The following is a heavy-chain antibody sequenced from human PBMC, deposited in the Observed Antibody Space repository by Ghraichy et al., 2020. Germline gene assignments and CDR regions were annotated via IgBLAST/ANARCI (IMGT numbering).Heavy chain of an antibody. CDR1: GASMSSGGYY. Sequence: SETLSLTCTVSGASMSSGGYYWSWSRQHPGRGLEWIGYIYYSGSNYYNPSLKSRVTISVDTSKNQFSLKLSSVTAADTAVYYCARMMCSSGSCYACDYWGQGTLVTVSS. D-gene: IGHD2-15*01. V-gene: IGHV4-31*03. J-gene: IGHJ4*02. CDR3: ARMMCSSGSCYACDY. CDR2: IYYSGSN.